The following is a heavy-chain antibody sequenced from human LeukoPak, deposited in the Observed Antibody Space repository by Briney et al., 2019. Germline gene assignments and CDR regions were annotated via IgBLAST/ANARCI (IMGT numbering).Heavy chain of an antibody. CDR3: AGGYAFDV. Sequence: PSQTLSLTCAISGGCVSNNNYAWIWIRQSPSRGLEWLAWKYYRSHWHHDFARSVSGPISVDTDKSKIPLSLNPISVTPDDQAGYYCAGGYAFDVWGQGTIVTVS. CDR1: GGCVSNNNYA. J-gene: IGHJ3*01. V-gene: IGHV6-1*01. CDR2: KYYRSHWHH.